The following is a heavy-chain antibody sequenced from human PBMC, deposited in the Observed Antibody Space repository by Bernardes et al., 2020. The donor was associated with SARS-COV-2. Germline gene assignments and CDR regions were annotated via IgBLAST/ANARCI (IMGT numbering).Heavy chain of an antibody. J-gene: IGHJ3*02. CDR1: GFTFSSYS. Sequence: GGSLRLSCAASGFTFSSYSMNWVRQAPGKGLEWVSYISSSSSTIYYADSVKGRFTISRDNAKNSLYLQMNSLRAEDTAVYYCASVLRYFDWLNIWGQGTMVTVSS. CDR3: ASVLRYFDWLNI. V-gene: IGHV3-48*01. CDR2: ISSSSSTI. D-gene: IGHD3-9*01.